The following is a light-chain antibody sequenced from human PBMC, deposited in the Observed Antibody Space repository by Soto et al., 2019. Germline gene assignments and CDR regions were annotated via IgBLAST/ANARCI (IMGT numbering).Light chain of an antibody. CDR2: DVN. CDR1: SSDVGDYNY. V-gene: IGLV2-14*01. Sequence: QSALTQPASVSGSPGQSITISCTGTSSDVGDYNYVSWYQQHPGKAPKLMIYDVNNRPSGVSNRFSGSKSGSTASLTISGLQAEDEADYYCSSYRSRTTRVFGTGTKLTVL. CDR3: SSYRSRTTRV. J-gene: IGLJ1*01.